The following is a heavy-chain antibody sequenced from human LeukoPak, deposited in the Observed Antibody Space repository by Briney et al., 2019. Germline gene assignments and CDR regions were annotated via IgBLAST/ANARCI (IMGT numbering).Heavy chain of an antibody. CDR1: GFTVSSNY. CDR2: ISGSGGST. Sequence: GGSLRLSCAASGFTVSSNYMSWVRQAPGKGLEWVSAISGSGGSTYYADSVKGRFTISRDNSKNTLYLQMNSLRAEDTAVYYCAKGGAYCGGDCPMYYFDYWGQGTLVTVSS. CDR3: AKGGAYCGGDCPMYYFDY. J-gene: IGHJ4*02. D-gene: IGHD2-21*02. V-gene: IGHV3-23*01.